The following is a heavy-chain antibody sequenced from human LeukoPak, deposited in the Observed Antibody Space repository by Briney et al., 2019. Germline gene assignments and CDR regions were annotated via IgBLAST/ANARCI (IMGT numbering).Heavy chain of an antibody. CDR3: ARVSGYCSSTSCYLSNFDI. CDR1: GGSFSGYY. CDR2: IYYSGST. D-gene: IGHD2-2*01. V-gene: IGHV4-59*01. J-gene: IGHJ3*02. Sequence: SSETLSLTCAVYGGSFSGYYWSWIRQPPGKGLEWIGYIYYSGSTNYNPSLKSRVTISVDTSKNQFSLKLSSVTAADTAVYYCARVSGYCSSTSCYLSNFDIWGQGTMVTVSS.